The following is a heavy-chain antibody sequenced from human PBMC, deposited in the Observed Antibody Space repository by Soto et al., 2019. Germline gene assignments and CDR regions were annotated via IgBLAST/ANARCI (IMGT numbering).Heavy chain of an antibody. CDR3: AKRRGTIVVTDAYDI. CDR1: GFSFDDYT. D-gene: IGHD3-22*01. V-gene: IGHV3-9*01. Sequence: GGSLRLSCGGSGFSFDDYTMHWVRQAPGKGPEWVASLSWNSGFSGYADSVKGRFTISRDNAQSSVHLQMNNLRTEDTALYYCAKRRGTIVVTDAYDIWGQGTMVTVSS. CDR2: LSWNSGFS. J-gene: IGHJ3*02.